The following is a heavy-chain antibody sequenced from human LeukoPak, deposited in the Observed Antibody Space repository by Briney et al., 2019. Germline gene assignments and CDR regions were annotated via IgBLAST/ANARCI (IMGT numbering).Heavy chain of an antibody. CDR1: GGSISSSSYH. CDR2: IFYSGTT. Sequence: PSETLSLTCTVSGGSISSSSYHWDWFRQPPGKGLEWIGSIFYSGTTYYNPSLKSRVAISIDTSKNQFSLNLSSVIAADTAVYYCARGRRGGFGDTLFDYWGQGTLVSVSS. V-gene: IGHV4-39*07. CDR3: ARGRRGGFGDTLFDY. J-gene: IGHJ4*02. D-gene: IGHD3-10*01.